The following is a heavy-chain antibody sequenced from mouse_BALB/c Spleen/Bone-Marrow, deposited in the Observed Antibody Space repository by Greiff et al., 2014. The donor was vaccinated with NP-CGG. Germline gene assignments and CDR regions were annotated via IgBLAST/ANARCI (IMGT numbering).Heavy chain of an antibody. CDR2: IDPANGNT. CDR1: GFNIKDTY. V-gene: IGHV14-3*02. CDR3: AHGSTYGYFDY. Sequence: EVKLEESGTELVKPGASVKLSCTASGFNIKDTYMHWVKQRPEQGLEWIGRIDPANGNTKYDPKFQGKATITADTSSNTADLQLSSLTSEDTAVYYCAHGSTYGYFDYWGQGTTLTVSS. D-gene: IGHD1-1*01. J-gene: IGHJ2*01.